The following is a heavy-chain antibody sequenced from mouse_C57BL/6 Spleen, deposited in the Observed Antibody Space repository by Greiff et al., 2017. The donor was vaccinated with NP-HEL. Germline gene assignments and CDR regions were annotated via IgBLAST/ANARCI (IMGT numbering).Heavy chain of an antibody. J-gene: IGHJ4*01. Sequence: SGPELVKPGTSVKMSCKASGYTFTDYNMHWVKQSHGKSLEWIGYINPNNGGTSYNQKFKGKATLTVNKSSSTAYMELRSLTSEDSAVDYCARRIYYDYEGAMDYWGQGTSVTVSS. CDR3: ARRIYYDYEGAMDY. CDR1: GYTFTDYN. CDR2: INPNNGGT. D-gene: IGHD2-4*01. V-gene: IGHV1-22*01.